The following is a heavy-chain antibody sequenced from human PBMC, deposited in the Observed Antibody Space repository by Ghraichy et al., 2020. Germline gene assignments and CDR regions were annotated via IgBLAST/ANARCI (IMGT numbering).Heavy chain of an antibody. D-gene: IGHD6-13*01. Sequence: PGKKQEWIGYIYYSGSTNYNPSLKSRVTISVDTSKNQFSLKLSTVTAADPAVYYCARDRGGSSLDYYYYYGIDVW. J-gene: IGHJ6*01. CDR2: IYYSGST. V-gene: IGHV4-59*01. CDR3: ARDRGGSSLDYYYYYGIDV.